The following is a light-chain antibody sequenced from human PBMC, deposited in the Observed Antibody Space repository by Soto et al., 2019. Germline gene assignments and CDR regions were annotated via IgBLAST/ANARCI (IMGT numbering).Light chain of an antibody. CDR1: SSDVENYNL. CDR2: EVS. J-gene: IGLJ1*01. CDR3: CSYAGSTTV. V-gene: IGLV2-23*02. Sequence: QSALTQPASVSESPGQSITISCTGTSSDVENYNLVSWYQQYPGKAPKLMIFEVSKRPSGVSNRFSASKSGNTASLTISGLQAEDEAVYYCCSYAGSTTVFGTGTKVTVL.